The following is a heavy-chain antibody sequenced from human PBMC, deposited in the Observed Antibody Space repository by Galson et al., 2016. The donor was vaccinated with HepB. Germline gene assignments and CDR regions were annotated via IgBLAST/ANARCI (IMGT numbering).Heavy chain of an antibody. CDR1: GFSFRTFA. J-gene: IGHJ6*02. Sequence: SLRLSCAASGFSFRTFAMNWVRQAPGKGLEWVAVIWDDGSQKYVAESLRGRFSISRDNSKNTLYLHMNNLRADDTAVYYCARPQWNIVVSGGMDVWGRGTTVAVSS. V-gene: IGHV3-33*01. D-gene: IGHD2-21*01. CDR2: IWDDGSQK. CDR3: ARPQWNIVVSGGMDV.